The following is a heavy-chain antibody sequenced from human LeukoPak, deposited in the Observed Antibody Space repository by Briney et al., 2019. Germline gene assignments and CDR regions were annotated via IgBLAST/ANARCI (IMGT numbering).Heavy chain of an antibody. CDR1: GYTFTSYD. CDR2: MSPNSGDR. CDR3: ARGPPNWGYDY. D-gene: IGHD7-27*01. Sequence: ASVEVSCKASGYTFTSYDFNWVRQATGQRPEWMGWMSPNSGDRGYAQKFQDRVTMTRNTSISTAYMELSSLRSDDTAVYYCARGPPNWGYDYWGPGTLVTVSS. J-gene: IGHJ4*02. V-gene: IGHV1-8*01.